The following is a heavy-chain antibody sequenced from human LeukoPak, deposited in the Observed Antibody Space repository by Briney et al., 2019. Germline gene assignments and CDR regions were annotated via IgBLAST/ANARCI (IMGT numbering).Heavy chain of an antibody. Sequence: GGSLRLSCAASGFTFSSYGMHWVRQAPGKGLEWVAFIRYDGSNKYYADSVKGRFTISRDNSKNTLYLQMNSLRAEDTAVYYCAEPRALVVPAPNYWGQGTLVTVSS. J-gene: IGHJ4*02. CDR2: IRYDGSNK. CDR3: AEPRALVVPAPNY. CDR1: GFTFSSYG. D-gene: IGHD2-2*01. V-gene: IGHV3-30*02.